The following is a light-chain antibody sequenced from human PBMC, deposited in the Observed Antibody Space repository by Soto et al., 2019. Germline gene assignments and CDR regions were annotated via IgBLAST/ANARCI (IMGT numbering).Light chain of an antibody. CDR1: SSNVGVNF. J-gene: IGLJ1*01. V-gene: IGLV1-47*01. CDR2: RND. Sequence: QPVLTQPPSASGTPGQRVTISCSGSSSNVGVNFVYWYQHLPGTAPKLLIYRNDQRPSGVPDRFSGSKSGTSSSLAISGLRSEDEADYYCAAWDDSLRGRVFGTGTKLTVL. CDR3: AAWDDSLRGRV.